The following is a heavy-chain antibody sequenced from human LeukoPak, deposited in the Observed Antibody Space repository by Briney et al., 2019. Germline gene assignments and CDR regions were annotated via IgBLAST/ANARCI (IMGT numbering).Heavy chain of an antibody. J-gene: IGHJ4*02. D-gene: IGHD3-10*01. CDR2: INPNSGDT. CDR1: GYTFTGYY. Sequence: ASVKVSRKASGYTFTGYYMHWVRQAPGQGLEWMGWINPNSGDTNYAQKFQGRVTMTRDTSISTAYMELSRLRSDDTAVYYCARDTGSDYWGQGTLVTVSS. V-gene: IGHV1-2*02. CDR3: ARDTGSDY.